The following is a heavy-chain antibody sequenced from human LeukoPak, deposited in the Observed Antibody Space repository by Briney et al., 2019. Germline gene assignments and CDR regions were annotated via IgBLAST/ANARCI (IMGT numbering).Heavy chain of an antibody. Sequence: PGGSLRLSCAASGFTFSSYEMKWVRQAPGKGLEWVSYISSSGSTIYYADSVKGRFTISRDNAKNSLYLQMNSLRAEDTAVYYCAGYDYDILTGEPDGMDVWGQGTTVTVSS. CDR1: GFTFSSYE. J-gene: IGHJ6*02. D-gene: IGHD3-9*01. CDR2: ISSSGSTI. CDR3: AGYDYDILTGEPDGMDV. V-gene: IGHV3-48*03.